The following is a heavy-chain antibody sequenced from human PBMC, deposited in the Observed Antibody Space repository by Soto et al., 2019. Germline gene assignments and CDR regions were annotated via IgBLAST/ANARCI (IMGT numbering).Heavy chain of an antibody. CDR3: ALNWCGEPTRNDVYFDR. V-gene: IGHV2-5*02. CDR1: GFSLSTSGVG. CDR2: IYWDDDK. Sequence: SGPTLVNPTQTLTLTCTFSGFSLSTSGVGVGWIRQPPGKALEWLALIYWDDDKRYSPSLKSRLTITKDTSKNQVVLTMTNMDPVGTATYYCALNWCGEPTRNDVYFDRWGQGTLVTVSS. D-gene: IGHD2-8*02. J-gene: IGHJ1*01.